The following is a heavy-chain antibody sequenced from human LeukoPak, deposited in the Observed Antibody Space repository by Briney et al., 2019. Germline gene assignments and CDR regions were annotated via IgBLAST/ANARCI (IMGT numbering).Heavy chain of an antibody. J-gene: IGHJ4*02. D-gene: IGHD3-22*01. CDR1: GYTFTSYE. V-gene: IGHV1-8*01. CDR3: ARGLGSYDSSELTWPMISF. CDR2: TNPNSGDT. Sequence: GASVKVSCKASGYTFTSYEINWVRQATGHGLEWMGWTNPNSGDTAYAQKFQGRITMTRSTSITTAYMELSGLRSEDTAVYYCARGLGSYDSSELTWPMISFWGQGTQVTVSS.